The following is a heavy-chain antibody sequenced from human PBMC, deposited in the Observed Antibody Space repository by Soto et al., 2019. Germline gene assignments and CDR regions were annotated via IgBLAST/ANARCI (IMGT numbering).Heavy chain of an antibody. J-gene: IGHJ6*02. D-gene: IGHD3-22*01. V-gene: IGHV1-18*04. Sequence: ASVKVSCKASGYTFTSYGISWVRQAPGQGLEWVGWISAYNGNTNYAQKLQGRVTMTTDTSTSTAYMELRSLRSDDTAVYYCAREYFSSGSPHMDVWGQGTTVTVSS. CDR2: ISAYNGNT. CDR3: AREYFSSGSPHMDV. CDR1: GYTFTSYG.